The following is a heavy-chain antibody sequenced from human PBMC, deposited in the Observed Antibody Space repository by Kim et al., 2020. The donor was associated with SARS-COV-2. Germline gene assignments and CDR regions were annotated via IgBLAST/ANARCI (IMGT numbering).Heavy chain of an antibody. CDR3: AKDQRLLWFGELSYYYYGMDV. J-gene: IGHJ6*02. D-gene: IGHD3-10*01. CDR1: GFTFSSYA. V-gene: IGHV3-23*01. CDR2: ISGSGGST. Sequence: GGSLRLSCAASGFTFSSYAMNWVRQAPGKGLEWVSAISGSGGSTYYADSVKGRFTISRDNSKNALFLQMNSLRAEDTAVYYCAKDQRLLWFGELSYYYYGMDVWGQGTTVPVSS.